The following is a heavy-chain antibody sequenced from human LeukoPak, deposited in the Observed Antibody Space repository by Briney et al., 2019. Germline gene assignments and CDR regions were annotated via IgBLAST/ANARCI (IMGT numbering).Heavy chain of an antibody. CDR3: ARHDYGDSPYFDF. V-gene: IGHV4-31*03. J-gene: IGHJ4*02. CDR2: VSFSGAA. Sequence: PSQTLSLTCTVSGGSISSGGYYWGWIRQHPGKGLEWIGYVSFSGAAHYNPSLNSRVTISLDTSKNQFSLTLTSVTAADTAVYYCARHDYGDSPYFDFWARETWSPSPQ. D-gene: IGHD4-17*01. CDR1: GGSISSGGYY.